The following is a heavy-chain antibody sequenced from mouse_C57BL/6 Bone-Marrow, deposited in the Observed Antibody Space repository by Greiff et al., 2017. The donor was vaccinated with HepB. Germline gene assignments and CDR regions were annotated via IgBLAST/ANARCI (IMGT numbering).Heavy chain of an antibody. D-gene: IGHD1-1*02. CDR2: ISDGGSYT. CDR3: ARVGVDDY. CDR1: GFTFSSYA. Sequence: DVKLVESGGGLVKPGGSLKLSCAASGFTFSSYAMSWVRQTPEKRLEWVATISDGGSYTYYPDNVKGRFTISRDNAKNNLYLQMSHLKSEDTAMYYCARVGVDDYWGQGTTLTVSS. J-gene: IGHJ2*01. V-gene: IGHV5-4*03.